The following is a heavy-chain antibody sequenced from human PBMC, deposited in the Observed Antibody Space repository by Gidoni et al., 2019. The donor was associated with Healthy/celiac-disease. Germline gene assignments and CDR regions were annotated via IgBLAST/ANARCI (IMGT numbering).Heavy chain of an antibody. CDR2: IYTSGST. CDR3: ARDPTIIAAAGHYGMDV. J-gene: IGHJ6*02. CDR1: GGSIRSGSYY. D-gene: IGHD6-13*01. V-gene: IGHV4-61*02. Sequence: QVQLQESGPGLVKPSQTLSLTCTASGGSIRSGSYYWSWIRQPAGKGLEWLGRIYTSGSTNYNPSLKSRVTISVDTSKNQFSLKLSSVTAADTAVYYCARDPTIIAAAGHYGMDVWGQGTTVTVSS.